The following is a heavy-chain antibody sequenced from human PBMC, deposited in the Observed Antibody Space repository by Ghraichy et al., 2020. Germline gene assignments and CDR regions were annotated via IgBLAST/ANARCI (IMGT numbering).Heavy chain of an antibody. CDR3: CGSYGGGGVDY. V-gene: IGHV3-74*01. D-gene: IGHD1-26*01. J-gene: IGHJ4*02. CDR2: INRDGTRT. CDR1: GLTFNTHW. Sequence: GESLNISCAASGLTFNTHWMHWVRQVPGKGLVWVARINRDGTRTNYADSVRGRFTISRDNAKNTLYLQMDSLRVEDTAVFYCCGSYGGGGVDYWGQGNLVTVCS.